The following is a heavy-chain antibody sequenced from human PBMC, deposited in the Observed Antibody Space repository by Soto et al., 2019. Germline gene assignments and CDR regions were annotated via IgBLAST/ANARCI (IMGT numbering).Heavy chain of an antibody. V-gene: IGHV3-30*04. D-gene: IGHD3-10*01. CDR1: GFMFSRYA. J-gene: IGHJ4*02. CDR3: VRSRSGAVPDSFAY. Sequence: QVQLVESGGGVVPPGRSLRLSCAASGFMFSRYAMHWVRQAPGKGLEWVAVISKDGSVIYYADSVKGRFTISRDKPKNMVYLQLNSLRDEDTAVFYCVRSRSGAVPDSFAYWGQGTLVTVAS. CDR2: ISKDGSVI.